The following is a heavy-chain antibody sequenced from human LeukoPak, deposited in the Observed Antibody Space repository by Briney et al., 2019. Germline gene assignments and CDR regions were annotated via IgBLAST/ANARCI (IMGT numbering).Heavy chain of an antibody. CDR2: INHSGST. CDR1: GGSFSGYY. D-gene: IGHD3-16*01. J-gene: IGHJ4*02. Sequence: KPSETLSLTCAVYGGSFSGYYWSWIRQPPGKGLEWIGEINHSGSTIYNPSLKSRVTISVDTSKNQFSLKLSSVTAADTGVYYCASERVRGASDYWGQGTLVTVSS. CDR3: ASERVRGASDY. V-gene: IGHV4-34*01.